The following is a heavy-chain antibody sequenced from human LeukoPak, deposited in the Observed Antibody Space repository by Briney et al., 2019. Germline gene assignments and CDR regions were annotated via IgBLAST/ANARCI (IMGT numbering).Heavy chain of an antibody. V-gene: IGHV1-2*06. Sequence: GASVKVSCKASGYTFTDYYMHWVRQAPGQGLEWMGRINPNSGGTNYAQKFQGRVTMTRDTSISTAYMELSRLRSDDTAVYCCARSHLTILRSSRRPTTPDFDYWGQGTLVTVSS. J-gene: IGHJ4*02. CDR2: INPNSGGT. D-gene: IGHD2-2*01. CDR1: GYTFTDYY. CDR3: ARSHLTILRSSRRPTTPDFDY.